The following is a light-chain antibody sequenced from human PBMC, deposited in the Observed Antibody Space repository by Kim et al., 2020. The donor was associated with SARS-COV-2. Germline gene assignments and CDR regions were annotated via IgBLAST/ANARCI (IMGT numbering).Light chain of an antibody. CDR3: QQHNNWPLT. CDR2: GAS. Sequence: EIVMTQSPATLSVSPGERATLSCRASQTVSSNLAWYQQKPGQAPRLLIYGASTRATGIPARFSGSGSGTEFTLTISSPQSEDFAVYYCQQHNNWPLTFGGGTKVDIK. V-gene: IGKV3-15*01. J-gene: IGKJ4*01. CDR1: QTVSSN.